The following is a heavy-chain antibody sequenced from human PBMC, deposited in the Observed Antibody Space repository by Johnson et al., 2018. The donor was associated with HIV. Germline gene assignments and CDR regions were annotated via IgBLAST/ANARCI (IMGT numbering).Heavy chain of an antibody. CDR2: IRYDGSNK. D-gene: IGHD6-6*01. J-gene: IGHJ3*02. Sequence: QVQLVESGGGVVQPGGSLRLSCAASGFTFSSYGMHWVRQAPGKGLEWVAFIRYDGSNKYYGDSVKGRFTLSRYNSKNTLYLQRNSLSAEDTAVYYCAKKGGVYSGSHDAFDIWGQGTMVTVSS. CDR3: AKKGGVYSGSHDAFDI. V-gene: IGHV3-30*02. CDR1: GFTFSSYG.